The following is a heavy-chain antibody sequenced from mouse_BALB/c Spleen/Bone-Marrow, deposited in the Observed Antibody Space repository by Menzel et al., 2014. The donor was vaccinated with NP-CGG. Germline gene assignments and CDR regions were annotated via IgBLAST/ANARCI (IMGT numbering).Heavy chain of an antibody. CDR1: GYTFSSYW. J-gene: IGHJ1*01. Sequence: QVQLKESGAELMKPGASVKISCKATGYTFSSYWIGWVKQRPGHGLEWIGEILPGSGSTNYNEKFKGKATFTADTSSNTAYMQLSSLTSEDSAVYYCARVSDGYYSYWYFDVWGAGTTVTVSS. CDR3: ARVSDGYYSYWYFDV. D-gene: IGHD2-3*01. CDR2: ILPGSGST. V-gene: IGHV1-9*01.